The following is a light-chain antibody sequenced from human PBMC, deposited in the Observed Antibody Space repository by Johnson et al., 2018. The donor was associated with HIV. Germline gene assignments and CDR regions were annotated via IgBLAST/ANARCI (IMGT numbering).Light chain of an antibody. V-gene: IGLV1-51*02. Sequence: QSVFTQPPSVSAAPGQKVTISCSGSSSNIGNNYVSWYQQLPGTAPKLLIYENNKRPSGIPDRFSGSKSGTSATLGIAGLQTGDEADYYCGTWDNSLSTGAVFGTATKVTVL. J-gene: IGLJ1*01. CDR1: SSNIGNNY. CDR2: ENN. CDR3: GTWDNSLSTGAV.